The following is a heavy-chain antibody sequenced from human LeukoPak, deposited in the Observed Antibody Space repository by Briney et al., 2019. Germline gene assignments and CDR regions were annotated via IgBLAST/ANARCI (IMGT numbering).Heavy chain of an antibody. CDR3: ATHYRG. Sequence: GGSLGLSCVASGFMFNNYWMSWVRQAPGKGLEWVACIKEDGSEKYYVDSVKGRFTISRDNAKNSLYLQMNSLGAEDTAVYYCATHYRGGGQGTLVIVSS. J-gene: IGHJ4*02. D-gene: IGHD3-10*01. CDR2: IKEDGSEK. V-gene: IGHV3-7*01. CDR1: GFMFNNYW.